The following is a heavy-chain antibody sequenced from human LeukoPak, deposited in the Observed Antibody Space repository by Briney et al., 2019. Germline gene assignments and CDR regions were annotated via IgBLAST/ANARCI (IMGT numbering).Heavy chain of an antibody. CDR1: GGSISSSGYF. CDR3: VTRRPSMAFGY. J-gene: IGHJ4*02. Sequence: SETLSLTCTVSGGSISSSGYFWGWIRQPPEKGLEWIGTIFYGGSTYYNPSLRSRVTISVGTSKNQFSLNLSSVTAADTAVYYCVTRRPSMAFGYWGQGTLVTVSS. CDR2: IFYGGST. V-gene: IGHV4-39*01. D-gene: IGHD2/OR15-2a*01.